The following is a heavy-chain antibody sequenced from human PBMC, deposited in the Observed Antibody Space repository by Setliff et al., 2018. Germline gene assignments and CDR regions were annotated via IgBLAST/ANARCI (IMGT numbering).Heavy chain of an antibody. CDR2: IYHSGSA. CDR1: GDSISSGDYF. J-gene: IGHJ3*01. V-gene: IGHV4-30-4*08. D-gene: IGHD1-26*01. CDR3: TREVGTSTSSDAFDV. Sequence: SETLSLTCTVSGDSISSGDYFWSWIRQPPGKGLEWIAYIYHSGSAYYNPSLKSRVTMSVDTSKNQFSLHPTSVTAADTAVYYCTREVGTSTSSDAFDVWGQGMMVTVSS.